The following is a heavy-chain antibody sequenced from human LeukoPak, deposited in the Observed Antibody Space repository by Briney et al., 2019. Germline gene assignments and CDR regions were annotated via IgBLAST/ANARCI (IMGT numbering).Heavy chain of an antibody. CDR1: GGSFSGYY. CDR2: INHSGST. J-gene: IGHJ5*02. V-gene: IGHV4-34*01. CDR3: ARGPPYDYVWGSTDEFDP. D-gene: IGHD3-16*01. Sequence: PSETLSLTCAVYGGSFSGYYWSWIRQPPGKGLEWIGEINHSGSTNYNPSLKSRVTISVDTSKNQFSLKLSSVTAADTAVYYCARGPPYDYVWGSTDEFDPWGQGTLVTVSS.